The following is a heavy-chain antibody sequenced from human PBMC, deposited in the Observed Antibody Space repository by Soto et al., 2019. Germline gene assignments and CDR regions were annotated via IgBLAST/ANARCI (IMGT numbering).Heavy chain of an antibody. J-gene: IGHJ5*02. Sequence: GASVKVSCKVSGYTLTELSMHWVRQAPGKGLEWMGGFDPEDGETIYAQKFQGRVTMTEDTSTDTAYMELSSLRSEDTAVYYCATPRLGAVVSEDWFDPWGQGTLVTVSS. CDR1: GYTLTELS. CDR2: FDPEDGET. D-gene: IGHD6-19*01. CDR3: ATPRLGAVVSEDWFDP. V-gene: IGHV1-24*01.